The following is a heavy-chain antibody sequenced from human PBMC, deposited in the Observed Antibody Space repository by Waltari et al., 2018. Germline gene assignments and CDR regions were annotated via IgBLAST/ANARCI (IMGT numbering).Heavy chain of an antibody. J-gene: IGHJ3*02. D-gene: IGHD3-22*01. Sequence: QLKLVQSGAEVKKPGASEKVSCKALGYTLTSYYMYSLRQAPGQGLEWMGWINPNSGGTNYAQKFQARVTMTRDTSISTAYMELSRLKSDDTAVYYCARDRSYYDSSLDAFDIWGQGTMVTVSS. CDR1: GYTLTSYY. CDR3: ARDRSYYDSSLDAFDI. V-gene: IGHV1-2*02. CDR2: INPNSGGT.